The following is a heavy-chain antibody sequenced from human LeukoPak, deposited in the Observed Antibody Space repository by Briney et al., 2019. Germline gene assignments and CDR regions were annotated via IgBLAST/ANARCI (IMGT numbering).Heavy chain of an antibody. CDR3: AREGYSGYDYAGY. CDR1: GGSFSGYY. J-gene: IGHJ4*02. CDR2: INHSGST. V-gene: IGHV4-34*01. D-gene: IGHD5-12*01. Sequence: SETLSLTCAIYGGSFSGYYWSWIRQPPGKGLEWIGEINHSGSTNYNPSLKSRVTISVDTSKNQFSLKLSSVTAADTAVYYCAREGYSGYDYAGYWGQGTLVTVSS.